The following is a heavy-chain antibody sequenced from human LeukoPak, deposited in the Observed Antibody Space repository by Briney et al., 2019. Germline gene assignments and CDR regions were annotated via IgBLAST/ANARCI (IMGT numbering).Heavy chain of an antibody. J-gene: IGHJ6*03. V-gene: IGHV1-2*02. CDR3: ARVGALAEPYYYMDV. CDR1: GYTFTGYY. CDR2: INPNSGGT. Sequence: ASVKVSCNASGYTFTGYYMHWVRQAPGQGLEWMGWINPNSGGTNYAQKFQGRVTMTRDTSISTAYMELSRLRSDDTAVYYCARVGALAEPYYYMDVWGKGTTVTVSS.